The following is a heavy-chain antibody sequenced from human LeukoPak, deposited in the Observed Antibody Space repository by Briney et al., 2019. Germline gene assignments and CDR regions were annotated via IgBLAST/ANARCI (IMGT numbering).Heavy chain of an antibody. Sequence: PGGSLRLSCAASGFTFSNYAMSWVRQAPGKGLEWVSSVTGSGGSTYYADSVKGRFTISRDNSKNTLYLQMNSLRAEDTAVYYCATERRYYFDYWGQGTLVTVSS. J-gene: IGHJ4*02. CDR1: GFTFSNYA. D-gene: IGHD1-1*01. V-gene: IGHV3-23*01. CDR3: ATERRYYFDY. CDR2: VTGSGGST.